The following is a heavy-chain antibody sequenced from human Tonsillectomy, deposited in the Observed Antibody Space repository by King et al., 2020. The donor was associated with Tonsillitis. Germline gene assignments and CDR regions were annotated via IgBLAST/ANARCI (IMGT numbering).Heavy chain of an antibody. V-gene: IGHV3-21*01. D-gene: IGHD1-1*01. Sequence: VQLVESGGGLVKPGGSLRRSCAASGFTFSSYSMNWVRQAPGKGLEWVSSISGISSYIYYADSVKGRFTISRDNAKNALYLQMNSLRAEDTAVYYCARDEAILERFDYWGQGTLVTVSS. CDR3: ARDEAILERFDY. J-gene: IGHJ4*02. CDR1: GFTFSSYS. CDR2: ISGISSYI.